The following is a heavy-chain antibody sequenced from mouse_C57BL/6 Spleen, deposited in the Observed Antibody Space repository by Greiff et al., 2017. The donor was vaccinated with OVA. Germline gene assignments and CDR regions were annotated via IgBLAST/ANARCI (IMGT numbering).Heavy chain of an antibody. CDR3: ARNYGVLPGYFDY. J-gene: IGHJ2*01. D-gene: IGHD1-1*01. V-gene: IGHV1-69*01. Sequence: QVQLQQPGAELVMPGASVKLSCKASGYTFTSYWMHWVKQRPGQGLEWIGEIDPSDSYTNYNQKFKGKSTLTVDKSSSTAYMPLSSLTSEDSAVYYCARNYGVLPGYFDYWGQGTTLTVSS. CDR1: GYTFTSYW. CDR2: IDPSDSYT.